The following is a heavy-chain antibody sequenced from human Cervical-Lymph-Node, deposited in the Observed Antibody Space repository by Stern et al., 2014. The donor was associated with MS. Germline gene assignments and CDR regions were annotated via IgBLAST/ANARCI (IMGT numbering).Heavy chain of an antibody. Sequence: EVQLVESGGGLVQPGESLRLSCAASGFTFSNYAMSWVRQAPGKGLEWVSAISGTGDNAYYADSVKGRFTISRDNSKNTLYLQMNSLRAEDTALYYCAKDAPRFLEWLTPFDYWGQGTLVTVSS. CDR2: ISGTGDNA. CDR1: GFTFSNYA. CDR3: AKDAPRFLEWLTPFDY. V-gene: IGHV3-23*04. D-gene: IGHD3-3*01. J-gene: IGHJ4*02.